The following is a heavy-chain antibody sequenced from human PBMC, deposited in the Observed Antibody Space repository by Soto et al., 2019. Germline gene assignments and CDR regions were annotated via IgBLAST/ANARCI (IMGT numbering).Heavy chain of an antibody. V-gene: IGHV4-31*03. CDR3: ARGPPLL. CDR1: GGSFSSGGYY. CDR2: IYYSGSN. Sequence: QVQLQESGPGLVKPSQTLSLTCTVSGGSFSSGGYYWSCIRQHPGKGLEWIGSIYYSGSNYYNTSLKSRVTISVDTSKNQFSLKLSSVTAADTAVYYCARGPPLLWGQGTLVTVSS. J-gene: IGHJ4*02.